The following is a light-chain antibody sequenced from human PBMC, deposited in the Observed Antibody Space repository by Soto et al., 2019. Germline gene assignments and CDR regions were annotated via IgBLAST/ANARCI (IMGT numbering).Light chain of an antibody. J-gene: IGKJ1*01. CDR1: QGISSY. CDR2: AAS. CDR3: QQYYSFPQT. Sequence: IQLTQSPSSLSASVGDRVTITCRASQGISSYLAWYQQKPGKAPKLLIYAASTLQSGVPSRFSGSGSGTDFTLTISCLQSEDFATYYCQQYYSFPQTFGQGTKVEIK. V-gene: IGKV1-9*01.